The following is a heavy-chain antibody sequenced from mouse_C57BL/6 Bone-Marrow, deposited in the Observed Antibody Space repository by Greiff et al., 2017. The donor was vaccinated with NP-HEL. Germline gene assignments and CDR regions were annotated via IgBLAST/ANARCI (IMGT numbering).Heavy chain of an antibody. D-gene: IGHD2-3*01. V-gene: IGHV1-64*01. Sequence: QVQLQQPGAELVKPGASVKLSCKASGYTFTSYWMHWVKQRPGQGLEWIGMIHPNSGSTNYNEKFKSKATLTVDKSSSTAYMQLSSLTSEDSAVYYCARSYDGRWYFDVWGTGTTVTVSS. CDR3: ARSYDGRWYFDV. J-gene: IGHJ1*03. CDR2: IHPNSGST. CDR1: GYTFTSYW.